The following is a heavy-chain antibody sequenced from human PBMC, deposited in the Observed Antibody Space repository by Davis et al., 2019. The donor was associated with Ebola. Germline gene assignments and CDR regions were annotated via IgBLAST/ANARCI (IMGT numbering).Heavy chain of an antibody. CDR1: GGSISSSSYY. D-gene: IGHD3-3*01. Sequence: MPGGSLRLTCTVSGGSISSSSYYWGWIRQPPGKGLEWIGSIYYSGSTYYNPSLKSRVTISVDTSKNQFSLKLSSVTAADTAVYYCARLAFWSGYIPYYYGMDVWGKGTTVTVSS. CDR3: ARLAFWSGYIPYYYGMDV. J-gene: IGHJ6*04. V-gene: IGHV4-39*01. CDR2: IYYSGST.